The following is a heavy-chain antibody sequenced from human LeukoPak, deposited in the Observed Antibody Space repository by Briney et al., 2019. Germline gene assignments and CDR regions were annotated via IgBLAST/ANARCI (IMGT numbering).Heavy chain of an antibody. D-gene: IGHD6-19*01. CDR3: AKYGYSSGWYFDY. V-gene: IGHV4-59*01. J-gene: IGHJ4*02. Sequence: PSETLSLTCTVSGGSISSYYWSWIRQPPGKGLEWIGYIYNSGSTNYNPSLKSRVTISVDTSKNQFSLELNSVTAADTAVCYCAKYGYSSGWYFDYWGQGTLVTVSS. CDR2: IYNSGST. CDR1: GGSISSYY.